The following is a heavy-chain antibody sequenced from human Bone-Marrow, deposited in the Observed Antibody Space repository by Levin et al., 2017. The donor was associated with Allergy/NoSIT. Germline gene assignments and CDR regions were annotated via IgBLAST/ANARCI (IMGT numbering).Heavy chain of an antibody. D-gene: IGHD2-2*01. CDR2: INPNVGTT. CDR3: ARDRADCSSTSCPTHFDY. J-gene: IGHJ4*02. CDR1: GYTLTSYY. V-gene: IGHV1-46*01. Sequence: PLASVKVSCKASGYTLTSYYMHWVRQAPGQGLEWMGIINPNVGTTSYAQKFQGRVTMTRDTSTSTVYMELSNLRSEDRAVYYCARDRADCSSTSCPTHFDYWGQGTLVTVSS.